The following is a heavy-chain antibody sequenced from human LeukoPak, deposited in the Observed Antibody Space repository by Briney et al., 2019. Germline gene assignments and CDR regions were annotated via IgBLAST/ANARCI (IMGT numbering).Heavy chain of an antibody. CDR2: IYYSGST. D-gene: IGHD3-22*01. Sequence: SETLSLTCTVSGGSISSYYWSWIRQLPGKGLEWIGYIYYSGSTNYNPSLKSRVTISVDTSKNQFSLKLSSVTAADTAVYYCARTFPATYYYDSSGYYFDYWGQGTLVTVSS. J-gene: IGHJ4*02. CDR3: ARTFPATYYYDSSGYYFDY. CDR1: GGSISSYY. V-gene: IGHV4-59*01.